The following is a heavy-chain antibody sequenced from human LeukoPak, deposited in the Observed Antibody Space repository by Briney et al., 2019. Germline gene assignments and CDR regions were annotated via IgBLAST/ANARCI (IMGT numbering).Heavy chain of an antibody. D-gene: IGHD2-2*02. Sequence: GASVKVSCKASGYTFTSYDINWVRQATGQGLEWMGWMNPNSGNTGYAQKFQGRVTMTRNTSISTAYMELSSLRSEDTAVYYCARAAILSNSEVDYWGQGTLVTVSS. J-gene: IGHJ4*02. CDR1: GYTFTSYD. V-gene: IGHV1-8*01. CDR2: MNPNSGNT. CDR3: ARAAILSNSEVDY.